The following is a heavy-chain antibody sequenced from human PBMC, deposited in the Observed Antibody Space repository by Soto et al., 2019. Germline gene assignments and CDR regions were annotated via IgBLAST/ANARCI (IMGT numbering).Heavy chain of an antibody. CDR2: IGLGSSTK. D-gene: IGHD3-22*01. CDR3: ARDQLYYNDISGRPLNAFDV. J-gene: IGHJ3*01. Sequence: GGSLRLCCAASGFTFRNYGMNWVRQAPGKGLEWVSYIGLGSSTKYYADPVEGRFTISRDNAKNSLYLQMNSLRAEDTAVYYCARDQLYYNDISGRPLNAFDVWGQGTMVTVSS. V-gene: IGHV3-48*01. CDR1: GFTFRNYG.